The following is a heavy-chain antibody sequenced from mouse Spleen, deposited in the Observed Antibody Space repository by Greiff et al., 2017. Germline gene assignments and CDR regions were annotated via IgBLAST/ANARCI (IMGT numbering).Heavy chain of an antibody. V-gene: IGHV14-1*01. CDR3: TTPMVTTDYYAMDY. D-gene: IGHD2-3*01. Sequence: EVQLQQSGAELVRPGASVKLSCTASGFNIKDYYMHWVKQRPEQGLEWIGRIDPEDGDTEYAPKFQGKATMTADTSSNTAYLQLSSLTSEDTAVYYCTTPMVTTDYYAMDYWGQGTSVTVSS. CDR1: GFNIKDYY. CDR2: IDPEDGDT. J-gene: IGHJ4*01.